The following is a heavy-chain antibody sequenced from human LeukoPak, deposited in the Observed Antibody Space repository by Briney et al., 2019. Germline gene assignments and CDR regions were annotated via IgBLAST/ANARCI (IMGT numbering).Heavy chain of an antibody. V-gene: IGHV4-34*01. D-gene: IGHD3-22*01. J-gene: IGHJ3*02. CDR2: INHSGST. Sequence: SETLSLTCTVSGDSISNYYWTWIRQPPGKGLEWIGEINHSGSTNYNPSLKSRVTISVDTSKNQFSLKLSSVTAADTAVYYCARELYSSGYHDAFDIWGQGTLVTVSS. CDR3: ARELYSSGYHDAFDI. CDR1: GDSISNYY.